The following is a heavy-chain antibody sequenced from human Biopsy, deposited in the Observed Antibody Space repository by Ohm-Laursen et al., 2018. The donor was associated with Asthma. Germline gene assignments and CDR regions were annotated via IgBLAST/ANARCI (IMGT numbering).Heavy chain of an antibody. J-gene: IGHJ4*02. CDR1: GHSLTDLS. CDR2: HDHEEGGT. V-gene: IGHV1-24*01. Sequence: ASAKASCKVSGHSLTDLSMHWVRQAAGQGLEWMGGHDHEEGGTVNARRFQGRVTMTEDTSTDTAYMELSSLSSDDTAVYYCASDFPKDYVRYNFQFWGQGNLVTVSS. CDR3: ASDFPKDYVRYNFQF. D-gene: IGHD4-17*01.